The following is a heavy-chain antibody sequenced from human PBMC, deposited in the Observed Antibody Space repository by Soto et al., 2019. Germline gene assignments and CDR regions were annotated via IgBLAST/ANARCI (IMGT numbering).Heavy chain of an antibody. CDR3: AKVVTFGGVGPRSDYYYGMDV. V-gene: IGHV3-30*18. J-gene: IGHJ6*02. CDR1: GFTFSSYG. CDR2: ISYDGSNK. Sequence: GGSLRLSCAASGFTFSSYGMHWVRQAPGKGLEWVAVISYDGSNKYYADSVKGRFTISRDNSKNTLYLQMNSLRAEDTAVYYCAKVVTFGGVGPRSDYYYGMDVWGQGTTVTVSS. D-gene: IGHD3-16*01.